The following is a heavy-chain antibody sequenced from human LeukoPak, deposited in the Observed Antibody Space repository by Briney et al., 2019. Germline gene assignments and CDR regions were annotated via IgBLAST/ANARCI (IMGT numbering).Heavy chain of an antibody. D-gene: IGHD3-22*01. J-gene: IGHJ4*02. CDR1: GDSISSSSYF. Sequence: SETLSLTCTVSGDSISSSSYFWGWIRQPPGKGLEYIGSIYYSGTTYYNPSLRSRVTVSIDTSKNQFSLKLSSVTAADTAVYYCARLLHDSRGYYYFDYWGPGTLVTVSS. CDR2: IYYSGTT. CDR3: ARLLHDSRGYYYFDY. V-gene: IGHV4-39*01.